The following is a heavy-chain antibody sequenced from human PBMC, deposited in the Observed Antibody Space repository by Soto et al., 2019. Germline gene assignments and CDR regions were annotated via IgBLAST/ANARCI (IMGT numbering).Heavy chain of an antibody. CDR3: ARAMRSGGLSYCLDV. V-gene: IGHV4-59*08. D-gene: IGHD3-10*01. CDR1: GGSISSYY. J-gene: IGHJ6*03. CDR2: IHYSGST. Sequence: PSETLSLTCTVSGGSISSYYWNWIRQSPGKGLEWIGYIHYSGSTSYNPSLKSRVTISVDTSKNQFSLKLNSVTAAETAVYYCARAMRSGGLSYCLDVWGKGTTVTVSS.